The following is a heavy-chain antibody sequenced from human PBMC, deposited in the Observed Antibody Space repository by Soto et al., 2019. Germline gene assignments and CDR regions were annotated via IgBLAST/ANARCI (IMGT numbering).Heavy chain of an antibody. CDR3: AAWRASDSSDYSGFHSGMDV. Sequence: EVQLVESGGGLVQPGRSLRLSCAASGFTFDDYAMHWVRQVPGKGLQWVSGLSWNGVTIGYAASVKGRFTICRDNAKTALYRQMNGVGPADTALYYCAAWRASDSSDYSGFHSGMDVWGLGTTVTVS. CDR1: GFTFDDYA. CDR2: LSWNGVTI. J-gene: IGHJ6*02. D-gene: IGHD3-22*01. V-gene: IGHV3-9*01.